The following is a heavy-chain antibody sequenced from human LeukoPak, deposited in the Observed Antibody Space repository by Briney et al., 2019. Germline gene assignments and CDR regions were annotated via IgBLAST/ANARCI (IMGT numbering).Heavy chain of an antibody. D-gene: IGHD2-8*02. CDR3: AREFCTGGSKCSKTCDY. CDR2: INPNSGDK. CDR1: GYTFTDYH. J-gene: IGHJ4*02. Sequence: ASVKVSCKASGYTFTDYHIHWVRQAPGQGLEWMSWINPNSGDKRSAQKYQGRLSMTSDTSMSTAYMELSSLRSDDTAIYYCAREFCTGGSKCSKTCDYWGQGTLVTVSS. V-gene: IGHV1-2*02.